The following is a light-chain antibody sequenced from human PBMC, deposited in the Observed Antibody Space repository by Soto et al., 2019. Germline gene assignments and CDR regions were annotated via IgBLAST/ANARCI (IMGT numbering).Light chain of an antibody. CDR1: RDIHTW. Sequence: DIQMTQSPSTLSASPGDRVMMTCRASRDIHTWLAWYQQKPGKAPELLIFVVYKLKSGVPSRFSGSESEIDFTLTINGLQPDDFATYYCQQYHSVPYTFGQGTQLEI. V-gene: IGKV1-5*03. J-gene: IGKJ2*01. CDR2: VVY. CDR3: QQYHSVPYT.